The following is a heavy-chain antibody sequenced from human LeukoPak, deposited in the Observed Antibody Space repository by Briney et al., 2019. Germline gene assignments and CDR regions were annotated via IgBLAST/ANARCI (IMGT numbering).Heavy chain of an antibody. Sequence: ASVRVSCKASVYTFTSYGVTWVRQAPGQGLEWMGWISAYNGNTNCAQKLQGRVTMTTDTSTSTAYMELRSLISDDTAVYYCAGGSGISTDPFDPWGQGTLVTVSS. CDR3: AGGSGISTDPFDP. D-gene: IGHD3-10*01. J-gene: IGHJ5*02. CDR1: VYTFTSYG. CDR2: ISAYNGNT. V-gene: IGHV1-18*01.